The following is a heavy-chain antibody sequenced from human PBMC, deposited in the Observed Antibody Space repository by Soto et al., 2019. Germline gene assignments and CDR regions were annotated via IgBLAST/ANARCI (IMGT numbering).Heavy chain of an antibody. CDR2: LYGSGGGI. CDR1: GFTFSSYA. D-gene: IGHD5-12*01. J-gene: IGHJ4*02. Sequence: LRLSCAASGFTFSSYAMIWIRQVPGKGLEWVSGLYGSGGGIHYADSVKGRFTISRDNSAYSVYLQMNDLRVEDSAVYYCAKDAVSLDGVWLAHDWGQGTVVTVSS. V-gene: IGHV3-23*01. CDR3: AKDAVSLDGVWLAHD.